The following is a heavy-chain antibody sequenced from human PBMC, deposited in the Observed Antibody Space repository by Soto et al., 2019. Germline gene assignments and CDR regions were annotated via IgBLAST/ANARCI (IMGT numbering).Heavy chain of an antibody. Sequence: EVQLVESGGGLVQPGGSLRVSCAASGFTFSSYWMHWVRQAPGKGLVWVSRINSDGSSTNYADFVKGRFTISRDNAKNTLYLQMNSLGVEDTAVYYCSRVGGSTWHWGQGTLVTVSS. V-gene: IGHV3-74*01. CDR2: INSDGSST. D-gene: IGHD1-26*01. J-gene: IGHJ4*02. CDR1: GFTFSSYW. CDR3: SRVGGSTWH.